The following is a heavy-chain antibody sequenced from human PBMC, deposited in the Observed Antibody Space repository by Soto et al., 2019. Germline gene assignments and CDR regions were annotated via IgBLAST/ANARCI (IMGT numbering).Heavy chain of an antibody. Sequence: EVQLVESGGGLVQPGGSLRLSCAASGFTFSHYWLHWVRQAPGKGLVWVSCINSAGSSTNYADSVKGRFTISRDNAKNTVYLQLNSLRAEDTAVYYCARYPYFYYGMDVWGQGTLVTVSS. CDR3: ARYPYFYYGMDV. CDR1: GFTFSHYW. CDR2: INSAGSST. J-gene: IGHJ6*02. V-gene: IGHV3-74*01.